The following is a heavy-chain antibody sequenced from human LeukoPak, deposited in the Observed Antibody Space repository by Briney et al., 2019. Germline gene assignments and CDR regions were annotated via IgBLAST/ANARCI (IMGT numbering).Heavy chain of an antibody. D-gene: IGHD2-15*01. V-gene: IGHV1-8*01. Sequence: ASVKVSCKASGYTFTSYDINWVRQATGQGLEWIGWMNPNSGNTGYAQKFQGRVTMTRNTSISTAYMELSSLRSEDTAVYYCARGLPGGYCSGGSCYSAGYYFDYWGQGTLVTVSS. CDR3: ARGLPGGYCSGGSCYSAGYYFDY. CDR1: GYTFTSYD. CDR2: MNPNSGNT. J-gene: IGHJ4*02.